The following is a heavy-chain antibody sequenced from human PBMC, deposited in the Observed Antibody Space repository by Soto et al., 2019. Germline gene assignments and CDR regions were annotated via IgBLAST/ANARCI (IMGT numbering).Heavy chain of an antibody. V-gene: IGHV1-3*01. J-gene: IGHJ5*02. CDR3: ARVVPGAEAWFGP. Sequence: ASVKVSCKASGYTFSTFPMHWVRQAPGQNLEWMGWINAANGDTNYAQKFQGRVSMTTDTSTTTAYMELRSLRSDDTAVYYCARVVPGAEAWFGPWGQGTLVTVSS. CDR1: GYTFSTFP. D-gene: IGHD2-2*01. CDR2: INAANGDT.